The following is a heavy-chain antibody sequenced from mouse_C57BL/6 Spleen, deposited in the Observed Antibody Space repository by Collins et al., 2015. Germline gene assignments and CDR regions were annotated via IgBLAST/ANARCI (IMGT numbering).Heavy chain of an antibody. D-gene: IGHD2-1*01. CDR2: INPSNGGS. Sequence: QVQLQQPGTELVKPGASVKLSCKTSGYTFTKYWMNWVKQRPGQGLEWIGNINPSNGGSNYIEKFKNKATLTVDKSSSTAYMQLSSLTSEDSAVYYCARRGYYGNFIWYFDVWGTGTTVTVSS. CDR3: ARRGYYGNFIWYFDV. CDR1: GYTFTKYW. J-gene: IGHJ1*03. V-gene: IGHV1-53*01.